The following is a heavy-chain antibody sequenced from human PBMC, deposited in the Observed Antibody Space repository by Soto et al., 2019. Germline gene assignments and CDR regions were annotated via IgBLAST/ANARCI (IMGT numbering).Heavy chain of an antibody. CDR3: AKDLGTYSDYGDNWFDP. D-gene: IGHD4-17*01. Sequence: EVQLLESGGGAVQPGESLRLSCAASGFTFNNYAMSWVRQAAGKGLEWVSAITSGGASKSYADSVKGRFTISRDNSKNTLYLQMNSLRAEDTAVYYCAKDLGTYSDYGDNWFDPWGQGTQVTVSS. J-gene: IGHJ5*02. V-gene: IGHV3-23*01. CDR2: ITSGGASK. CDR1: GFTFNNYA.